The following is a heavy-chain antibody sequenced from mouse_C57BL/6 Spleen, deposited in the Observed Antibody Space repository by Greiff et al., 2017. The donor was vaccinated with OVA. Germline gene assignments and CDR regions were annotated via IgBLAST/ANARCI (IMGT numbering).Heavy chain of an antibody. V-gene: IGHV3-6*01. J-gene: IGHJ1*03. CDR2: ISYDGSN. CDR1: GYSITSGYY. CDR3: ARGNLITPVVGGYFDV. D-gene: IGHD1-1*01. Sequence: VQLKESGPGLVKPSQSLSLTCSVTGYSITSGYYWNWIRQFPGNKLEWMGYISYDGSNNYNPSLKNRISITRDTSKNQFFLKLNSVTTEDTATYYCARGNLITPVVGGYFDVWATGTTVTVSS.